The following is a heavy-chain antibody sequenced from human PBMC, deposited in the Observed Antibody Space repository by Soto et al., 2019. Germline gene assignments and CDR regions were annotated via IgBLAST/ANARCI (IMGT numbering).Heavy chain of an antibody. Sequence: GGSLRLSCAASGFTFSNYGMNWVRQAPGKGLEWVAVTWADGSNKDYTDSVKGRFAISRDNSKNTLYLEMNSLRAEDTAVYFCARAAYCSSASCYRLDYWGQGTMVTVYS. D-gene: IGHD2-2*02. CDR3: ARAAYCSSASCYRLDY. J-gene: IGHJ4*02. V-gene: IGHV3-33*01. CDR2: TWADGSNK. CDR1: GFTFSNYG.